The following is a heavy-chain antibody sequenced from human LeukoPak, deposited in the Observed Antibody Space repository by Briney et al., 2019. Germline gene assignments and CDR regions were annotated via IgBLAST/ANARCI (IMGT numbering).Heavy chain of an antibody. J-gene: IGHJ6*03. D-gene: IGHD6-13*01. V-gene: IGHV4-38-2*02. CDR3: AREQQLVHYYYYYMDV. Sequence: PSETLSLTCTVSGYSISSGYYWGWIRQPPGKGLEWIGSTYHSGSTYYNPSLKSRVTISVDTSKNQFSLKLSSVTAADTAVYYCAREQQLVHYYYYYMDVWGKGTTVTVSS. CDR2: TYHSGST. CDR1: GYSISSGYY.